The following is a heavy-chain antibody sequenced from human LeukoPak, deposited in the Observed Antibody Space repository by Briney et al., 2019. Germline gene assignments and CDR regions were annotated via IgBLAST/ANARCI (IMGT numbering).Heavy chain of an antibody. CDR1: GFTLSSYA. Sequence: GGSLRLSCAASGFTLSSYAMNWVRQAPGKGLVWVSGFSGSGPTTYYADSVKGRFTISRDNSKNTLFLQMNNLRADDTAVYYCATLWAVTTDYWGQGTLVTVSS. CDR3: ATLWAVTTDY. CDR2: FSGSGPTT. V-gene: IGHV3-23*01. D-gene: IGHD4-17*01. J-gene: IGHJ4*02.